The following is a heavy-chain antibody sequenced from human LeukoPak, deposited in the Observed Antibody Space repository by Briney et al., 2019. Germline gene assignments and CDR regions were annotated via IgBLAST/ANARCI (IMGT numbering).Heavy chain of an antibody. CDR2: IIGSGAMT. V-gene: IGHV3-23*01. CDR3: AKDLSWLGLGY. D-gene: IGHD6-19*01. CDR1: GFSFSNYG. Sequence: QTGGYLRLSCAASGFSFSNYGMNWVRQAPGKGLEWVSGIIGSGAMTYYADSVKGRFTISRDNSKNTVYLQMNSLRADDTAVYYCAKDLSWLGLGYWGQGTLVTVSS. J-gene: IGHJ4*02.